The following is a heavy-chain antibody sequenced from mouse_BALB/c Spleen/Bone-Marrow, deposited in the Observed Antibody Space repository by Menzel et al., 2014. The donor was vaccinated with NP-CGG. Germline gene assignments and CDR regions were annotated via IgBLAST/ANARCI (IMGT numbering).Heavy chain of an antibody. Sequence: DVKLVESGGGLVQPGDSLRLSCATSGFTFTDYYMNWVRQPPGKALEWLGSIRNKANGYTTEYSASVKGRFTISRDNSQSILYLQMNTLRAGDSATYYCARDRGLTYFDYWGQGTTLTASS. CDR2: IRNKANGYTT. J-gene: IGHJ2*01. V-gene: IGHV7-3*02. D-gene: IGHD2-4*01. CDR3: ARDRGLTYFDY. CDR1: GFTFTDYY.